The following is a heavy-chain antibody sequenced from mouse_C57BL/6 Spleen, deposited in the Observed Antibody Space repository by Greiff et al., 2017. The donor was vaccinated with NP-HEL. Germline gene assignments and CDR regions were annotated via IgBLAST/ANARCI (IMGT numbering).Heavy chain of an antibody. V-gene: IGHV1-52*01. CDR1: GYTFTSYW. Sequence: QVQLKQPGAELVRPGSSVKLSCKASGYTFTSYWMHWVKQRPIQGLEWIGNIDPSDSETHYNQKFKDKATLTVDKSSSTAYMQLSSLTSEDSAVYYCARTTVVARRYFDYWGQGTTLTVSS. D-gene: IGHD1-1*01. CDR2: IDPSDSET. J-gene: IGHJ2*01. CDR3: ARTTVVARRYFDY.